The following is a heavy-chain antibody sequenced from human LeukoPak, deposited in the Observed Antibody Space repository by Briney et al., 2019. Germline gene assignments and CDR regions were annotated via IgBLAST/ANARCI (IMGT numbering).Heavy chain of an antibody. CDR2: IYYSGST. CDR1: GGSISSYY. V-gene: IGHV4-59*01. J-gene: IGHJ4*02. D-gene: IGHD6-6*01. CDR3: AGGGGGSSSSGRQLDY. Sequence: SETLSLTCTVSGGSISSYYWSWIRQPPGKGLEWIGYIYYSGSTNYNPSLKSRVTISVDTSKNQFSLKLSSVTAGDTAVYYCAGGGGGSSSSGRQLDYWGQGTLVTVSS.